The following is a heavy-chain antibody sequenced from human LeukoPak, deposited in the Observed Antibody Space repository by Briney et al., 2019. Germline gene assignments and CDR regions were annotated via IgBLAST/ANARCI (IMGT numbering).Heavy chain of an antibody. CDR3: ARTPGYSYGFDY. J-gene: IGHJ4*02. Sequence: PSETLSLTCTVSGGSISSGDYYWSWIRQPPGKGLEWIGYIYYSGSTYYNPSLKSRVTISVDTSKNQFSLKLSSVTAADTAVYYCARTPGYSYGFDYWGQGTLVTVSS. D-gene: IGHD5-18*01. V-gene: IGHV4-30-4*08. CDR1: GGSISSGDYY. CDR2: IYYSGST.